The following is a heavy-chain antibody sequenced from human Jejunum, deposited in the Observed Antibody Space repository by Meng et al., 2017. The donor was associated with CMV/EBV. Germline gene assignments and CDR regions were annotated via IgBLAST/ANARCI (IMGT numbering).Heavy chain of an antibody. J-gene: IGHJ4*02. D-gene: IGHD3-3*01. Sequence: GQLQESGPGLVKPSQTLPLPCSVSGGSIGSGDYSWSWIRQPPGKGLEWIGYIHDTGSTYYNPSLKSRVDISLGTSRNHFSLTLSSVTAEDTAVYFCARGSIFVSFDSWGQGTLVTVSS. CDR3: ARGSIFVSFDS. CDR1: GGSIGSGDYS. CDR2: IHDTGST. V-gene: IGHV4-30-4*08.